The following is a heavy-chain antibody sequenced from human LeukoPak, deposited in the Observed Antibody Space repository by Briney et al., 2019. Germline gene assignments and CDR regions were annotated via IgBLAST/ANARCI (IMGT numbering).Heavy chain of an antibody. CDR2: IIPIFGTA. CDR3: ARVPDNWFDP. Sequence: SVKVSCKASGGTFSSYAISGVRQAPGQGLEWMGGIIPIFGTANYAQKFQGRVTITADESTSTAYMELSSLRSEDTAVYYCARVPDNWFDPWGQGTLVTVSS. V-gene: IGHV1-69*13. CDR1: GGTFSSYA. D-gene: IGHD2-2*01. J-gene: IGHJ5*02.